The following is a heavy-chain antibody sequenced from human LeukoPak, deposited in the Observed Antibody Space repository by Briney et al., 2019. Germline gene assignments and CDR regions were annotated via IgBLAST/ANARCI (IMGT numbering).Heavy chain of an antibody. D-gene: IGHD3-10*01. J-gene: IGHJ3*02. V-gene: IGHV4-59*01. Sequence: SETLSLTCTVSGGSISSYYWNWIRQPPGKGLEWIGYIYYSGSTNYNPSLKSRVTISVDTSKNQFSLNLSSVTAADTAVYYCARSLYYYGSDSFDIWGQGTMVTVSS. CDR3: ARSLYYYGSDSFDI. CDR2: IYYSGST. CDR1: GGSISSYY.